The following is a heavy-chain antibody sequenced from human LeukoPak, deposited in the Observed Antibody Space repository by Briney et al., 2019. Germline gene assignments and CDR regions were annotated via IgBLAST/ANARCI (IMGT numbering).Heavy chain of an antibody. CDR1: GFTFSFYG. J-gene: IGHJ4*02. D-gene: IGHD6-13*01. CDR2: ISDDGSTK. Sequence: PGGSLRLSCAASGFTFSFYGIHWVRQAPGKGLEWVAVISDDGSTKYYSDSVRGRFTVSRDNSKNSLYLQMNSLRAEDTAVYYCARGGAAAGLWGQGTLVTVSS. CDR3: ARGGAAAGL. V-gene: IGHV3-30*03.